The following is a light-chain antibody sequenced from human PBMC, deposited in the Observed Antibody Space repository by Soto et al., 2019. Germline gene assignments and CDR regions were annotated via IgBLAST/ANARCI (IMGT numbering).Light chain of an antibody. J-gene: IGKJ1*01. V-gene: IGKV1-5*01. CDR1: QSISSW. Sequence: DIQMTQSPSTLSASVGDRVTITCRASQSISSWLAWYQQKPGKAPKLLIYDASSLESGVPSRVSGSGSGTEFTLTISSLQPDDFATYYCQQMGTFGQGTKVEIK. CDR2: DAS. CDR3: QQMGT.